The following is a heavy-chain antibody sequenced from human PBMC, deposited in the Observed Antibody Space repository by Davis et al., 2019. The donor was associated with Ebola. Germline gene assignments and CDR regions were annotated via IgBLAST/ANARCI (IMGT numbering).Heavy chain of an antibody. Sequence: PGGSLRLSCAVSGFTLTTKGMHWVRQAPGQVLERFSYISSSSSTINYADSVKGRFTISRDNAKNSLYLQMNSLRDEDTAVYYCARGELGGDYYGQGTLVTVSS. J-gene: IGHJ4*02. CDR2: ISSSSSTI. D-gene: IGHD1-7*01. CDR3: ARGELGGDY. CDR1: GFTLTTKG. V-gene: IGHV3-48*02.